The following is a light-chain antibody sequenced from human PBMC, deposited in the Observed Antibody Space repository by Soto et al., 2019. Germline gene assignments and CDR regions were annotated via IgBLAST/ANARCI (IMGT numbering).Light chain of an antibody. V-gene: IGKV3-15*01. J-gene: IGKJ1*01. Sequence: EIVMTQSPATLSVSPGERATLSCRASQSVSSNLAWYQQKPGQAPRLLIYGASTRATGIPARFSGSGSGTESTHTISSLQSGDFAVYYCQQYNIRPPAFGQGSKVDIK. CDR1: QSVSSN. CDR3: QQYNIRPPA. CDR2: GAS.